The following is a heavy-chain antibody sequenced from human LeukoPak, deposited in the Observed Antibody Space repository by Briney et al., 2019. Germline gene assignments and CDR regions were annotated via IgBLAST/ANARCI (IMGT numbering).Heavy chain of an antibody. Sequence: GGSLRLSCAASGFTFSSYSMNWVRQAPGRGLEWVSSISSSSSYIYYADSVKGRFTISRDNAKNSLYLQMNSLRAEDTAVYYCAGESSYYYGMDVWGKGTTVTVSS. CDR3: AGESSYYYGMDV. CDR2: ISSSSSYI. D-gene: IGHD2-2*01. CDR1: GFTFSSYS. V-gene: IGHV3-21*01. J-gene: IGHJ6*04.